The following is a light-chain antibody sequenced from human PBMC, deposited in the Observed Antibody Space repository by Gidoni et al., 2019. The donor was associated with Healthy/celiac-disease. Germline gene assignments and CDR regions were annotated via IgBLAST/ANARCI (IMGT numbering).Light chain of an antibody. J-gene: IGKJ2*01. V-gene: IGKV3-20*01. Sequence: VLTQSPGTLSLPPGERATLSCRASQSVSSSYLAWYQQKPGQAPRLLIYGASSRATGIPDRFSGSGSGTDFTLTISRLEPEDCAVYYCQQYGSSPYTFGQGTKLEIK. CDR3: QQYGSSPYT. CDR2: GAS. CDR1: QSVSSSY.